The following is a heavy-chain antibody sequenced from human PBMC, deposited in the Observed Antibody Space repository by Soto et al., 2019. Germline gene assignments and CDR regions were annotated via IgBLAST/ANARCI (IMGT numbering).Heavy chain of an antibody. D-gene: IGHD4-17*01. CDR1: GFTVSSNY. CDR3: ARGRGSTVTTFGWFDP. CDR2: IYSGGST. J-gene: IGHJ5*02. V-gene: IGHV3-53*04. Sequence: EVQLVESGGGLVQPGGSLRLSCAASGFTVSSNYMSWVRQAPGKGLEWVSVIYSGGSTYYADSVKGRFTISRHNSKNTLYLQMNSLRAEDTAVYYCARGRGSTVTTFGWFDPWGQGTLVTVSS.